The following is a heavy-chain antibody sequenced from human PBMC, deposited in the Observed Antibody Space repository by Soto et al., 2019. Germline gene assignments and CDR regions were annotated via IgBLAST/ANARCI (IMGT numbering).Heavy chain of an antibody. CDR2: ISGSGGST. D-gene: IGHD3-22*01. Sequence: GGSLRLSCAASGFTFSSYAMSWVRQAPGKGLEWVSAISGSGGSTYYADSVKGRFTISRDNSKNTLYLQMNSLRAEDTAVYYCAKESYYYDSSGYYYLPFDYWGQGTLVTVSS. CDR3: AKESYYYDSSGYYYLPFDY. V-gene: IGHV3-23*01. CDR1: GFTFSSYA. J-gene: IGHJ4*02.